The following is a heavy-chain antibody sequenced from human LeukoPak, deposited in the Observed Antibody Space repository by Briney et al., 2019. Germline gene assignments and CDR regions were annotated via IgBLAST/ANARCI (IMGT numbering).Heavy chain of an antibody. Sequence: SETLSLTCTVSGGSISSSSYYWGWIRQPAGKGLEWVGSIYYSGSTYYNPSLKSRVTISVDTSKNQFSLKLSSVTAADTAVYYCARPLFIKGHYGDYVGAFDIWGQGTMVTVSS. CDR1: GGSISSSSYY. CDR2: IYYSGST. J-gene: IGHJ3*02. CDR3: ARPLFIKGHYGDYVGAFDI. D-gene: IGHD4-17*01. V-gene: IGHV4-39*01.